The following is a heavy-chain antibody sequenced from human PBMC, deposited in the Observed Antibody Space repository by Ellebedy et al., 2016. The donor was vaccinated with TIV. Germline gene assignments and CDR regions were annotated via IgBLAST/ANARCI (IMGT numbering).Heavy chain of an antibody. D-gene: IGHD3-9*01. V-gene: IGHV3-30*02. CDR2: ERYDGSNK. CDR3: AKGTHHYDILTGSYYYYGMDV. Sequence: PGGSLRLSCAASGFTFSSSGMHWVRQAPGKGLEWVAFERYDGSNKYYADSAKGRFTISRDNSKNTLYLQLNSLRAEDTAVYYCAKGTHHYDILTGSYYYYGMDVWGQGATVTVSS. J-gene: IGHJ6*02. CDR1: GFTFSSSG.